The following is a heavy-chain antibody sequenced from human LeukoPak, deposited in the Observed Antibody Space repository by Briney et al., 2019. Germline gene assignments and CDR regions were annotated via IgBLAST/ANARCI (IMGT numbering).Heavy chain of an antibody. D-gene: IGHD6-19*01. CDR1: GGSMSSYY. CDR3: ARHPSSSGLYYIDY. CDR2: INYSGST. J-gene: IGHJ4*02. V-gene: IGHV4-59*08. Sequence: SSETLSLTCTVSGGSMSSYYWSWIRQPPGKGLERIGYINYSGSTKYNPSLKSRVTISVDTSKNQFSLKVSSVTAADTAFYYCARHPSSSGLYYIDYWGQGTLVTVSS.